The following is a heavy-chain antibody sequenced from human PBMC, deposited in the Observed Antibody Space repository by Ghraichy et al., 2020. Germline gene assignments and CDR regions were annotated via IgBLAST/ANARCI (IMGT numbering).Heavy chain of an antibody. CDR2: ISSSSSTI. V-gene: IGHV3-48*04. D-gene: IGHD5-12*01. CDR3: ARGGKWLRSDYYGMDV. Sequence: LSLTCAASGFTFSSYSMNWVRQAPGKGLEWVSYISSSSSTIYYADSVKGRFTISRDNAKNSLYLQMNSLRAEDTAVYYCARGGKWLRSDYYGMDVWGQGTTVTVSS. CDR1: GFTFSSYS. J-gene: IGHJ6*02.